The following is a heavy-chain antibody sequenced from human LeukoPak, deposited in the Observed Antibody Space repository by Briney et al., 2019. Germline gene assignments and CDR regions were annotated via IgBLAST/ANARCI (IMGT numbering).Heavy chain of an antibody. CDR2: FDPEGGET. Sequence: ASVKVSCKVSGYTLTELSMHWVRQAPGKGLEWMGGFDPEGGETIYAQKFQGRVTMTEDTSTDTAYMELSSLRSEDTAVYYCATPSYCSSTSCPHDRWFDPWGQGTLVTVSS. CDR1: GYTLTELS. CDR3: ATPSYCSSTSCPHDRWFDP. J-gene: IGHJ5*02. D-gene: IGHD2-2*01. V-gene: IGHV1-24*01.